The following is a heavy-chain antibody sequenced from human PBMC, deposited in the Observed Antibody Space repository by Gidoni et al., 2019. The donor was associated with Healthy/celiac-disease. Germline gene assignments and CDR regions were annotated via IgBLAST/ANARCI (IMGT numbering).Heavy chain of an antibody. D-gene: IGHD3-10*01. CDR3: ARGAGRMVRGVFGY. Sequence: QVQLQQWGAGLLKPSETLSLTCAVYGGSLSGYYWSWIRQPPGKGLEWIGEINHSGSTNYNPSLKSRVTISVETSKNQFSLKLSSVTAADTAVYYCARGAGRMVRGVFGYWGQGTLVTVSS. J-gene: IGHJ4*02. V-gene: IGHV4-34*01. CDR1: GGSLSGYY. CDR2: INHSGST.